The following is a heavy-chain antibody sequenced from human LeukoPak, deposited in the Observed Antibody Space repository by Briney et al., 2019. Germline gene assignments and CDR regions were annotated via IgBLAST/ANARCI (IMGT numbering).Heavy chain of an antibody. J-gene: IGHJ4*02. CDR1: GGSISSYY. D-gene: IGHD4-23*01. V-gene: IGHV4-59*01. CDR2: IYYSGST. CDR3: ARVSGGTSGIDY. Sequence: PSETLSLTCTVSGGSISSYYWSWIRQPPGKGLEWIGYIYYSGSTNYNPSLKSRVTISVDTSKNQFSLKLSSVTAADTAVYYCARVSGGTSGIDYWGQGTLVTVSS.